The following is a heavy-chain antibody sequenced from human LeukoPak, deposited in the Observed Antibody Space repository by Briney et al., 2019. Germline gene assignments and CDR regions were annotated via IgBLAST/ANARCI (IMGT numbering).Heavy chain of an antibody. CDR3: ARGRDESTRVSAYYYYYMDV. V-gene: IGHV4-4*07. CDR1: GGSISSYY. J-gene: IGHJ6*03. CDR2: IYPGGST. Sequence: SETLSLTCVVSGGSISSYYWSWIRQPAGKGLEWIGRIYPGGSTNYNPSLKSRVTMSVVTSKNQFSVKLSSVTDSVTAVYYCARGRDESTRVSAYYYYYMDVWGKGTTVTVSS.